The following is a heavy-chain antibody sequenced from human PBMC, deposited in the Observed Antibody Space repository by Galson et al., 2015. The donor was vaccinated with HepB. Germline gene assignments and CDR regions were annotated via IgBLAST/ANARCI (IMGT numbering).Heavy chain of an antibody. V-gene: IGHV3-48*01. CDR1: GFTFSSYS. CDR2: ISSSSSTI. D-gene: IGHD3-3*01. CDR3: AREGDRPYDFWSGYPRDAFDI. J-gene: IGHJ3*02. Sequence: SLRLSCAASGFTFSSYSMNWVRQAPGKGLEWVSYISSSSSTIYYADSVKGRFTISRDNAKNSLYLQMNSLRAEDTAVYYCAREGDRPYDFWSGYPRDAFDIWGQGTMVTVSS.